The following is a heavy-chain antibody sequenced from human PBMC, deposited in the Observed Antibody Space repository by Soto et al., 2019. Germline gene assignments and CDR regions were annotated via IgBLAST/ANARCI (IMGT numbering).Heavy chain of an antibody. CDR3: ARAGRDGYNLPHL. V-gene: IGHV4-30-2*01. Sequence: KSSETLSLTCAVSGGSISSGGYSWSWIRQPPGKGLEWIGYIYHSGSTYYNPSLKSRVTISVDRSKNQFSLKLSSVTAADTAVYYCARAGRDGYNLPHLWGQGTLVTVSS. D-gene: IGHD3-10*01. J-gene: IGHJ4*02. CDR2: IYHSGST. CDR1: GGSISSGGYS.